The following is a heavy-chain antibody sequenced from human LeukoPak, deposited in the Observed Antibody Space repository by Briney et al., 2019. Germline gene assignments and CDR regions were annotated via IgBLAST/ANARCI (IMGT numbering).Heavy chain of an antibody. CDR2: IYSDGTT. Sequence: PGGSLRLSCAASGFTVSSNYMSWVRQAPGKGLEWVSLIYSDGTTYYADSVKGRFTFSRDNSKNTLYLHMNSLRAEDTAVYYCAKDHGYSSSWYAVDYWGQGTLVTVSS. V-gene: IGHV3-53*05. CDR1: GFTVSSNY. D-gene: IGHD6-13*01. CDR3: AKDHGYSSSWYAVDY. J-gene: IGHJ4*02.